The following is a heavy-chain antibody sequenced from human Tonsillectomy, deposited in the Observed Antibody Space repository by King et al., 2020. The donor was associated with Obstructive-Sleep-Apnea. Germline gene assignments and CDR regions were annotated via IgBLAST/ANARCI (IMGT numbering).Heavy chain of an antibody. CDR2: IWYDGSNK. J-gene: IGHJ6*02. CDR3: AKEGIVRRYYYYGMDV. V-gene: IGHV3-33*06. CDR1: GFTFSSYG. Sequence: VQLVESGGGVVQPGRSLRLSCAASGFTFSSYGMHWVRQAPGKGLEWVAVIWYDGSNKYYADSVKGRFTISRDNSKNTLYLQMNSLRAEDTAVYYCAKEGIVRRYYYYGMDVWGQGTTVTVSS. D-gene: IGHD3-22*01.